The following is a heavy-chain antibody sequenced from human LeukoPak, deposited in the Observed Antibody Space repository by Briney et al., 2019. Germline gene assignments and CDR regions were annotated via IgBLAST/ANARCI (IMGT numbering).Heavy chain of an antibody. CDR2: IIPILGIA. CDR3: ARDSGSGWRDFDY. D-gene: IGHD6-19*01. CDR1: GGTFSSYA. J-gene: IGHJ4*02. V-gene: IGHV1-69*04. Sequence: SVKVSCEASGGTFSSYAISWVRQAPGQGLEWMGRIIPILGIANYAQKFQGRVTITADKSTSTAYMELSSLRSEDTAVYYCARDSGSGWRDFDYWGQGTLVTVSS.